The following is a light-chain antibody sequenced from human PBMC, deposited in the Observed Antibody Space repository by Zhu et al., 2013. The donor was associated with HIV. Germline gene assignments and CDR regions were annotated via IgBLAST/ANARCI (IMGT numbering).Light chain of an antibody. CDR1: QDVNRW. V-gene: IGKV1-12*01. CDR3: QQAPNFPPT. CDR2: GAS. J-gene: IGKJ4*01. Sequence: DTQLTQSPSSVSASVGDRVTITCRASQDVNRWVAWYQQKPGKAPKLLIRGASDLLSGVPSRFSGGGSGTDFTLTISSLQTEDFATYYCQQAPNFPPTFGGGTKVEIK.